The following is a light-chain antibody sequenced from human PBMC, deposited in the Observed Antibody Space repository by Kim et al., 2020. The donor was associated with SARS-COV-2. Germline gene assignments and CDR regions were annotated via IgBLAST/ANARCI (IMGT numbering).Light chain of an antibody. CDR1: SSDVGTYNY. Sequence: QSALTQPASVSGSPGQSITVSCTGTSSDVGTYNYVSWYQQHPGKVPKLLIYEVSKRPSGASDRFSGSKSGNTASLTISGLQAEDEADYYCSSYTSSDTWVFGGGTKVTVL. J-gene: IGLJ3*02. CDR3: SSYTSSDTWV. CDR2: EVS. V-gene: IGLV2-14*01.